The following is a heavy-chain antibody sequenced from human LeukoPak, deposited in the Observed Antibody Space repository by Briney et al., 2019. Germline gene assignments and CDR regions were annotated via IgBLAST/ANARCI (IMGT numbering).Heavy chain of an antibody. Sequence: GGSLRLSCAASGFTFSSYAMSWVRQAPGKGLEWVSAISGSGGSTYYADSVKGRFTISRDNAKNSLYLQMNSLRAEDTAVYYCARARAHDYGGNSNLFDYWGQGTLVTVSS. D-gene: IGHD4-17*01. CDR1: GFTFSSYA. J-gene: IGHJ4*02. CDR2: ISGSGGST. CDR3: ARARAHDYGGNSNLFDY. V-gene: IGHV3-23*01.